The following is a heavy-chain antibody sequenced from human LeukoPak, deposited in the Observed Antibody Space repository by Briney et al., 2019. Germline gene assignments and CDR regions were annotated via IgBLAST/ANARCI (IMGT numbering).Heavy chain of an antibody. D-gene: IGHD6-19*01. CDR1: GGSFSGYY. V-gene: IGHV4-34*01. Sequence: SETLSLTCAVYGGSFSGYYWSWIRQPPGKGLEWLGEINHSGSTNYNPSLKSRVTISVDTSKNQFSLKLSSVTAADTAVYYCARAQPYSSGWYDAFDIWGQGTMVTVSS. J-gene: IGHJ3*02. CDR3: ARAQPYSSGWYDAFDI. CDR2: INHSGST.